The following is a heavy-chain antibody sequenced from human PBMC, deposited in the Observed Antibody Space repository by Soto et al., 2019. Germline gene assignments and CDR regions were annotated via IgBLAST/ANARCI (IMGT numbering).Heavy chain of an antibody. Sequence: GGSLRLSCAASGFTFSSYWMGWVRQAPGEGREWVANIKQDGGEKYYVDSVKGRFTISRDNAKNSLYLQMNRLRAGDTAVYYCARAYRHTIYGMDVWGQGTTVTVSS. J-gene: IGHJ6*02. V-gene: IGHV3-7*03. CDR3: ARAYRHTIYGMDV. D-gene: IGHD2-2*01. CDR2: IKQDGGEK. CDR1: GFTFSSYW.